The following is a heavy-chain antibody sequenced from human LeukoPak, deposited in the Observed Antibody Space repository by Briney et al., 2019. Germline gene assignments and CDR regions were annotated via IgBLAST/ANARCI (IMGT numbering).Heavy chain of an antibody. CDR2: IYYSGST. CDR3: ARDPYDILTGYPKWWFDP. D-gene: IGHD3-9*01. Sequence: SETLSLTCTVSGGSISSYYWSWIRQPPGKGLEWIGYIYYSGSTNYNPSLKSRVTISVDTSKNQFSLKLSSVTAADTAVYYCARDPYDILTGYPKWWFDPWGQGTLVTVSS. J-gene: IGHJ5*02. CDR1: GGSISSYY. V-gene: IGHV4-59*12.